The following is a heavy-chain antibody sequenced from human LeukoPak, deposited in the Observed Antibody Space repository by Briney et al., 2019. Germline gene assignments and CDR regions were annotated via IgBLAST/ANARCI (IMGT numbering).Heavy chain of an antibody. D-gene: IGHD1-1*01. V-gene: IGHV4-30-4*08. Sequence: SETLSLTCTVSGGSISSSSYYWGWIRQPPGKGLEWIGYIYYSGSTYYNPSLKSRVTISVDTSKNQFSLKLSSVTAADTAVYYCAGASGTTGTYYFDYWGQGTLVTVSS. CDR1: GGSISSSSYY. J-gene: IGHJ4*02. CDR3: AGASGTTGTYYFDY. CDR2: IYYSGST.